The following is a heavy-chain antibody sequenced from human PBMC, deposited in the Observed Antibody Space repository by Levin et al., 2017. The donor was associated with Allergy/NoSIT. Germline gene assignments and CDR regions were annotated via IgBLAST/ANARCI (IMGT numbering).Heavy chain of an antibody. V-gene: IGHV1-2*06. CDR2: INPNSGGT. Sequence: GESLKISCKASGYTFTGYYMHWVRQAPGQGLEWMGRINPNSGGTNYAQKFQGRVTMTRDTSISTAYMELSRLRSDDTAVYYCAREDIVLVVYEFDYWGQGTLVTVSS. CDR1: GYTFTGYY. CDR3: AREDIVLVVYEFDY. D-gene: IGHD2-8*02. J-gene: IGHJ4*02.